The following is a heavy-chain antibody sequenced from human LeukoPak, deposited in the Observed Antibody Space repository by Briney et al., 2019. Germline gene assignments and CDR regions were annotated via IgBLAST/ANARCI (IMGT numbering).Heavy chain of an antibody. V-gene: IGHV4-4*09. CDR2: IYTSGST. Sequence: SETLSLTCTVSDGSISSYYWSWIRQPPGKGLEWIGYIYTSGSTNYNPSLKSRVTISVDTSKNQFSLKLSSVTAADTAVYYCARCWSSDYYYYMDVWGKGTTVTVSS. D-gene: IGHD6-6*01. CDR3: ARCWSSDYYYYMDV. CDR1: DGSISSYY. J-gene: IGHJ6*03.